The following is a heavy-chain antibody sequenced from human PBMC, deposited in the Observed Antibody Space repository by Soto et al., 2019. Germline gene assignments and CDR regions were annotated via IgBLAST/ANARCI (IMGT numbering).Heavy chain of an antibody. D-gene: IGHD2-2*01. CDR1: GYSIRSDYY. V-gene: IGHV4-38-2*01. CDR2: IYQSGTA. J-gene: IGHJ4*02. Sequence: PSETLSLTCAVSGYSIRSDYYWGWIRQPPGKGLEWIGSIYQSGTAYYNPSLKSRVTISVDTSKNEFSLKVSSVTAADTAVYYCARVTGSKGYFDYSGQGTLVTVSS. CDR3: ARVTGSKGYFDY.